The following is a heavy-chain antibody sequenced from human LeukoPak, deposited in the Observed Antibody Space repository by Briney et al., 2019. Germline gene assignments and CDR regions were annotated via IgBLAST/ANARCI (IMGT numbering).Heavy chain of an antibody. D-gene: IGHD2-15*01. V-gene: IGHV3-7*01. J-gene: IGHJ4*02. CDR1: GFTFSNYW. CDR2: IKQDGSER. Sequence: GGSLRLSCAASGFTFSNYWMSWVRQAPGKGLEWVANIKQDGSERSYVGSVTGRFTISRDNAKNSLYMQMNSLRAEDTAVYYCVRQRRYCSGDSCYQRTFDYWGQGTLVTVSS. CDR3: VRQRRYCSGDSCYQRTFDY.